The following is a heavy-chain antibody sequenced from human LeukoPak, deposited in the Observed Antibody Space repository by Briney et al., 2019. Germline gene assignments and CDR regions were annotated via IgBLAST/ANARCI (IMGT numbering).Heavy chain of an antibody. CDR2: MNPNSGNT. J-gene: IGHJ6*02. D-gene: IGHD1-1*01. V-gene: IGHV1-8*01. CDR1: GYTFTSYD. CDR3: ARSITNYYYYGMDV. Sequence: ASVTVSCTASGYTFTSYDINWVRQATGQGLEWMGWMNPNSGNTGYAQKFQGRVTMIRNTSISTAYMELSSLRSEDTAVYYCARSITNYYYYGMDVWGQGTTVTVSS.